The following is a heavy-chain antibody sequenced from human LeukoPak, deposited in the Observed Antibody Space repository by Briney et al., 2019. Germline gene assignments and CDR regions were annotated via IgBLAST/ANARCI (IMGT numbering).Heavy chain of an antibody. Sequence: GRSLRLSCAASGFTFSSYGMHWVRQAPGKGLEWVSTITTSDGNTYYADSVKGRFTVSRDNSKNTLFLQMNSLRAEDTAVYYCAKDGGLWVSAHWGDSWGRGTLVTVSS. D-gene: IGHD7-27*01. J-gene: IGHJ4*02. V-gene: IGHV3-23*01. CDR2: ITTSDGNT. CDR1: GFTFSSYG. CDR3: AKDGGLWVSAHWGDS.